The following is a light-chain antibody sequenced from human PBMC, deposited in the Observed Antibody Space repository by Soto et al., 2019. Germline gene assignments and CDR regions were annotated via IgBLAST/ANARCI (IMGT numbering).Light chain of an antibody. J-gene: IGKJ4*01. CDR2: GAS. CDR1: QSVSSN. V-gene: IGKV3-20*01. CDR3: QQYGSSPLT. Sequence: EIVMTQSPATLSVSPGERATLSCRASQSVSSNLAWYQQKPGQAPRLLIYGASSRATGIPDRFSGSGSGTDFTLTISRLEPEDFAVYYCQQYGSSPLTFGGGNKVDIK.